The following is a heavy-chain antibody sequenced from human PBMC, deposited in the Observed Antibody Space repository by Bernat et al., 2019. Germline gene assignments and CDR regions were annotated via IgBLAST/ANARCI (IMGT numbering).Heavy chain of an antibody. D-gene: IGHD2-2*01. Sequence: QLQLQESGPGLVKPSETLSLTCTVSGGSISSSSYYWGWIRQPPGKGLEWIGTIYYTGSTYYNPSLKSRVTISVDTSKNQFSLKLSSVTAADTAVYYCAREMTPAAIGWFDPWGQGTLVTVSS. CDR2: IYYTGST. J-gene: IGHJ5*02. CDR3: AREMTPAAIGWFDP. CDR1: GGSISSSSYY. V-gene: IGHV4-39*02.